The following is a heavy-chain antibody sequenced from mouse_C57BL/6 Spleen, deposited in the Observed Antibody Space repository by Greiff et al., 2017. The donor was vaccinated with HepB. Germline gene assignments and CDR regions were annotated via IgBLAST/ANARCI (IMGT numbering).Heavy chain of an antibody. CDR3: ARTGTDAMDY. Sequence: VQLKQSGPELVKPGASVKIPCKASGCTFTDYNMDWVKQSHGKSLEWIGDINPNNGGTIYNQKFKGKATLTVDKSSSTAYMELRSLTSEDTAVYYCARTGTDAMDYWGQGTSVTVSS. CDR2: INPNNGGT. D-gene: IGHD4-1*01. J-gene: IGHJ4*01. CDR1: GCTFTDYN. V-gene: IGHV1-18*01.